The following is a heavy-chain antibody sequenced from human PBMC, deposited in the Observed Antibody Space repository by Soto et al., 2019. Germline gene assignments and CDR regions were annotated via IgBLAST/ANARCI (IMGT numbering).Heavy chain of an antibody. CDR1: GFTFSSYS. Sequence: GGSLRLSCAASGFTFSSYSMNWVRQAPGKGLEWVSSISSSSSYTYYADSVKGRFTISRDNAKNSLYLQMNSLRAEDTAVYYCARGVHGPPALDYWGQGTLVTVSS. CDR3: ARGVHGPPALDY. V-gene: IGHV3-21*01. J-gene: IGHJ4*02. CDR2: ISSSSSYT.